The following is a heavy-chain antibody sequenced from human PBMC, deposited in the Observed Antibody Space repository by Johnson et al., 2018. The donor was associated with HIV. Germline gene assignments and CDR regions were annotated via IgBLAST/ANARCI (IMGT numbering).Heavy chain of an antibody. CDR2: ISGAGGSR. CDR1: GFNFDDYA. Sequence: VQLVESGGGLVQPGRSLRLSCAASGFNFDDYAMHWVRQGPGKGREWVGGISGAGGSRNYADSVKGRFTISRDNSKNTLYLQMNSLRAEDTAIYYCAKDLHYYDSSGFNDAFDIWGQGTMVTVSS. V-gene: IGHV3-9*01. CDR3: AKDLHYYDSSGFNDAFDI. J-gene: IGHJ3*02. D-gene: IGHD3-22*01.